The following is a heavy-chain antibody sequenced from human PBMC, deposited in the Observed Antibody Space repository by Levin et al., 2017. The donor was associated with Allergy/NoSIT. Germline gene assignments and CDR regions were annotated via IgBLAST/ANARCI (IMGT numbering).Heavy chain of an antibody. J-gene: IGHJ4*02. CDR3: AGSGYYYLAY. CDR2: IYYSGST. V-gene: IGHV4-59*01. CDR1: GGSISSYY. D-gene: IGHD3-22*01. Sequence: PGGSLRLSCSVSGGSISSYYWSWIRQPPGKGLEWIGYIYYSGSTNYNPSLKSRVTISVDTSKNHFSLKLSSVTAADTAVYYCAGSGYYYLAYWGQGTLVTVSS.